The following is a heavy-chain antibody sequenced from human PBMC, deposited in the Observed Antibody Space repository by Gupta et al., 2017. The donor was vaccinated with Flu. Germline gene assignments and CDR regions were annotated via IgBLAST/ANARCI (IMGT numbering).Heavy chain of an antibody. V-gene: IGHV3-21*02. CDR3: ASRSSSSWHSSFDY. CDR1: GFGFSTYN. D-gene: IGHD6-13*01. Sequence: EVQFVESGGGLVKPGGSLRLSCAASGFGFSTYNMNWVRQAPGKGLEWVSSISTSSTYIYYADSMKGRFTVSRDDANAALYLQINSLRVEDTARYYCASRSSSSWHSSFDYWGRGTLVTVSA. CDR2: ISTSSTYI. J-gene: IGHJ4*02.